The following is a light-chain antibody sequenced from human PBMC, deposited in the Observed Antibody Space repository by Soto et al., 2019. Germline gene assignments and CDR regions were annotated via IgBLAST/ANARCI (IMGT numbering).Light chain of an antibody. J-gene: IGKJ2*01. V-gene: IGKV3-11*01. CDR2: DAS. Sequence: EIVLTQSPATLSWSPWERATLSCRASQTVNTYLAWYQQKPGQAPRLLIYDASSRATGIPARFTGSGSGTDFTLTISSLEPEDFAVYYCQQRSSWPPYTFGQGTKVDIK. CDR1: QTVNTY. CDR3: QQRSSWPPYT.